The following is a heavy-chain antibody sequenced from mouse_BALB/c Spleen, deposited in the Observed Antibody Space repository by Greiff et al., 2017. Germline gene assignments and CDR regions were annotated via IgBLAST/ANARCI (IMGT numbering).Heavy chain of an antibody. Sequence: EVKLVESGGGLVQPGGSRKLSCAASGFTFSSFGMHWVRQAPEKGLEWVAYISSGSSTIYYADTVKGRFTISRDNPKNTLFLQMTSLRSEDTAMYYCARCPNSILRLRLAMDYWGQGTSVTVSS. J-gene: IGHJ4*01. D-gene: IGHD1-2*01. CDR1: GFTFSSFG. V-gene: IGHV5-17*02. CDR2: ISSGSSTI. CDR3: ARCPNSILRLRLAMDY.